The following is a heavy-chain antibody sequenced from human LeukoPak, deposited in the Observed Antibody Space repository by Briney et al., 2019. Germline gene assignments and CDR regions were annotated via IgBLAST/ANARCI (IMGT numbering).Heavy chain of an antibody. CDR2: IKQDGSEK. J-gene: IGHJ4*02. D-gene: IGHD5-18*01. V-gene: IGHV3-7*01. Sequence: GGSLRLSCAASGFTFSSYWMSWVRQAPGKGLEWVANIKQDGSEKYYVDSVKGRFTISRDNAKNSVSLQMNSLRAEDTAVYYCARDGPTAYFDCWGQGTLVTVSS. CDR1: GFTFSSYW. CDR3: ARDGPTAYFDC.